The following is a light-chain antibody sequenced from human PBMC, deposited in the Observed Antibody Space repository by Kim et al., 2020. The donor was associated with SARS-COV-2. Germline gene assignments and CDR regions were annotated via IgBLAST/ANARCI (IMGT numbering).Light chain of an antibody. CDR3: TGWDDDLSGVL. Sequence: GQRVTISCSGSSSNIGDNYVYWYQQFPGTVPKLLIYEDTERPSGVPDRFSGSKSGTSASLAISGLRSEDEADYYCTGWDDDLSGVLFGGGTKLTVL. V-gene: IGLV1-47*01. CDR1: SSNIGDNY. CDR2: EDT. J-gene: IGLJ3*02.